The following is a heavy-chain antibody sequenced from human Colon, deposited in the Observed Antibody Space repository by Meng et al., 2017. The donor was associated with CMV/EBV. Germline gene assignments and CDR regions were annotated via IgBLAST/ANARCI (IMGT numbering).Heavy chain of an antibody. V-gene: IGHV3-53*01. CDR2: IYSGGST. D-gene: IGHD4-11*01. J-gene: IGHJ6*02. Sequence: GGSLRLSCAASGFTVSSNYMSWVRQAPGKGLEWVSVIYSGGSTYYADSVKGRFTISRDNSKNTLYLQMNSLRAEDTAVYYCARPQYSRLSGLDGLDVWGQGTTVTVSS. CDR3: ARPQYSRLSGLDGLDV. CDR1: GFTVSSNY.